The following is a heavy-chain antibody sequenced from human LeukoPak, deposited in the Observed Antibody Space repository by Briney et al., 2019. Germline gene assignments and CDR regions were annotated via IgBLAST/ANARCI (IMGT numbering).Heavy chain of an antibody. CDR1: GYTFTNYA. CDR2: IHPCTGNP. J-gene: IGHJ4*02. CDR3: AREPSSDCSGGSCYSTGDY. D-gene: IGHD2-15*01. V-gene: IGHV7-4-1*02. Sequence: GASVKVSCKASGYTFTNYAMNWVRQAPGQGLEWMGWIHPCTGNPTYAQGFTGRFVFSLDTSVSTTYLQISSLKAEDTAVYYCAREPSSDCSGGSCYSTGDYWGQGTLVTVSS.